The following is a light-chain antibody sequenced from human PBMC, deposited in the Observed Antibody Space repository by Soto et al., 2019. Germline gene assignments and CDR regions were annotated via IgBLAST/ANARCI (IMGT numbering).Light chain of an antibody. CDR1: QSISDT. CDR2: SAS. CDR3: QQYNNWPWT. V-gene: IGKV3-15*01. Sequence: VMTQSPATLSVSPGGRATLSCRASQSISDTLAWYHQKPGQAPTLLIYSASARATGFPARFSGSGSGTDLTITISSLQSEDGEVDDGQQYNNWPWTFGQGTKVDI. J-gene: IGKJ1*01.